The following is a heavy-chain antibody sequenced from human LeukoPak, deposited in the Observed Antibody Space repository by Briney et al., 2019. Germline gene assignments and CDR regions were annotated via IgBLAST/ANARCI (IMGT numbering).Heavy chain of an antibody. D-gene: IGHD3-3*01. CDR3: AREKTIFGVVIFLGAFDI. J-gene: IGHJ3*02. Sequence: SETLSLTCTVSGGSISSSSYYWGWIRQPPGKGLEWIGSIYYSGSTYYNPSLKSRVTISVDTSKSQFSLKLSSVTAADTAVYYCAREKTIFGVVIFLGAFDIWGQGTMVTVSS. CDR1: GGSISSSSYY. CDR2: IYYSGST. V-gene: IGHV4-39*01.